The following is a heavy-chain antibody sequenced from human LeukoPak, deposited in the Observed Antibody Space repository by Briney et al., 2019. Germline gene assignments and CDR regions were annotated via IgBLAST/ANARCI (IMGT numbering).Heavy chain of an antibody. CDR1: GGSFNGYY. CDR2: INHSGST. Sequence: SETLSLTCAVYGGSFNGYYWSWIRQPPGKGLEWIGEINHSGSTNYNPSLKSRVTISVDTSKNQFSLKLSSVTAADTAVYYCASLHESSGPVDYWGQGTLVTVSS. D-gene: IGHD3-22*01. CDR3: ASLHESSGPVDY. J-gene: IGHJ4*02. V-gene: IGHV4-34*01.